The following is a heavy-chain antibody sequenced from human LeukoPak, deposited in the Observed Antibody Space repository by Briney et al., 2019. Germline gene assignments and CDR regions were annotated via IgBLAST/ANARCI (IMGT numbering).Heavy chain of an antibody. CDR2: IWYDGSIK. V-gene: IGHV3-33*01. CDR3: ARAVGPFDI. CDR1: GFTFSTYG. Sequence: GGSLRLSCAASGFTFSTYGMHWVRHAPGKGLEWVAVIWYDGSIKYYADSVKGRFTISRDNSKNTLYLQMNSLRAEDTAVYYCARAVGPFDIWGQGTIVLVSS. J-gene: IGHJ3*02.